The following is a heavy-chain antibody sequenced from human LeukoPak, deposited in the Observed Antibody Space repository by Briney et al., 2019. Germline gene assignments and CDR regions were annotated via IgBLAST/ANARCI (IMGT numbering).Heavy chain of an antibody. Sequence: GGSLRLSCAASGFTFSSYAMHWVRQAPGKGLEWVAVISYDGSNKYYADSVKGRFTISRDNSKNTLYLQMNSLRAEDTAVYYCAKEGCTNGVCQGGRPKLSYDYWGQGTLVTVSS. J-gene: IGHJ4*02. V-gene: IGHV3-30*04. D-gene: IGHD2-8*01. CDR1: GFTFSSYA. CDR3: AKEGCTNGVCQGGRPKLSYDY. CDR2: ISYDGSNK.